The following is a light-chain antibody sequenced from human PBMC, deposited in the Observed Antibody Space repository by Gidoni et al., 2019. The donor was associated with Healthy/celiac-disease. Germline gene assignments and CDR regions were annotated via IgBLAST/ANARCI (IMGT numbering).Light chain of an antibody. CDR3: QQYDNLPCS. V-gene: IGKV1-33*01. CDR1: QDISNY. Sequence: DIQMTQSPSSLSASVGDRVTITCQASQDISNYLNWYQQKPGKAPKLLIYDASNLETGVPSRFSGSGSGTDCTCTISSLQPEDIATYYCQQYDNLPCSFGQGTKLEIK. CDR2: DAS. J-gene: IGKJ2*04.